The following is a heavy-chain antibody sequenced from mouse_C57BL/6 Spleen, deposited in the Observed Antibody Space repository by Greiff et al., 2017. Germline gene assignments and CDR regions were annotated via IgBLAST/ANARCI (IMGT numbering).Heavy chain of an antibody. CDR2: IYPGDGDT. CDR3: ARGGLLYYFDY. Sequence: QVQLQQSGPELVKPGASVKISCKASGYAFSSSWMNWVKQRPGKGLEWIGLIYPGDGDTNYNGKFKGKATLTADKSSSTAYMQLSSLTSEDSAVYFCARGGLLYYFDYWGQGTTLTVSS. CDR1: GYAFSSSW. V-gene: IGHV1-82*01. J-gene: IGHJ2*01. D-gene: IGHD2-3*01.